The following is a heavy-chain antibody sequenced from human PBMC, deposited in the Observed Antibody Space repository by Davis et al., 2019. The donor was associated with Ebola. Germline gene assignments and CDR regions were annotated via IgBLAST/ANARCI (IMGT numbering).Heavy chain of an antibody. CDR2: IYYSGST. Sequence: PSETLSLTCTVSGGSISSSSYYWGWIRQPPGKGLEWIGNIYYSGSTYYNPSLKSRVTISVDTSTDQFSLTLNSVTAADTAIYYCARGGPVVTATRFDDWGQGMLVTVSS. D-gene: IGHD2-21*02. J-gene: IGHJ4*02. V-gene: IGHV4-39*07. CDR1: GGSISSSSYY. CDR3: ARGGPVVTATRFDD.